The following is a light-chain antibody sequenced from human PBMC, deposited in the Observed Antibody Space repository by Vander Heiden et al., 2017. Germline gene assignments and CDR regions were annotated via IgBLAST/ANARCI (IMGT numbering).Light chain of an antibody. CDR2: DDN. Sequence: SYVLTQPPSASVAPGKTARITCGGNNIGSETVHWYQQKPGQAPVLVVYDDNDRPSGIPERFSGSNSGNTATLTISRVEAGDEADYYCQVWDSSSDHWVFGGGTKLTVL. V-gene: IGLV3-21*03. CDR1: NIGSET. CDR3: QVWDSSSDHWV. J-gene: IGLJ3*02.